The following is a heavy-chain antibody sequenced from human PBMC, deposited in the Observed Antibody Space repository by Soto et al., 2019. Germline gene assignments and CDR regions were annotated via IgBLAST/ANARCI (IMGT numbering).Heavy chain of an antibody. V-gene: IGHV6-1*01. Sequence: PSQTLSLTCAISGDSVASNSAAWNWIRQSPSRGLEWLGRTYYRSKWYNDYAVSVKSRITINTDTSKNQFSLQLNSVTPEDTAVYYCARDCTNGVCYPSYHYGMDVWGQGTTVTVSS. CDR2: TYYRSKWYN. CDR1: GDSVASNSAA. CDR3: ARDCTNGVCYPSYHYGMDV. D-gene: IGHD2-8*01. J-gene: IGHJ6*02.